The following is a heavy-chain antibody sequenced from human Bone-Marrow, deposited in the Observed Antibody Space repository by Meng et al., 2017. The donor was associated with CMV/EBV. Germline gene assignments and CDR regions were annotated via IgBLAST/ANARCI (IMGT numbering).Heavy chain of an antibody. CDR2: ISAYNGNT. CDR3: ARASGPAIYQLLSIY. Sequence: ASVKVSCKASGYTFSNYGIIWVRQAPGQGLEWMGWISAYNGNTKSAREFQGRVTMTTDTSTSTAYMEVKSLRSDDTAVYYCARASGPAIYQLLSIYWGQGTLVTFSS. CDR1: GYTFSNYG. J-gene: IGHJ4*02. D-gene: IGHD2-2*01. V-gene: IGHV1-18*01.